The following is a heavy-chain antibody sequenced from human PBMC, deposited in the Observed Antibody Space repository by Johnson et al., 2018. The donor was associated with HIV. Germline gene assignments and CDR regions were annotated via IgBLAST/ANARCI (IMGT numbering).Heavy chain of an antibody. V-gene: IGHV3-30-3*01. CDR3: TRARYSSSWYNGDAFDI. J-gene: IGHJ3*02. CDR2: ISYDGSNK. CDR1: GFTFSSYA. D-gene: IGHD6-13*01. Sequence: QVQLVESGGGVVQPGGSLRLSCAASGFTFSSYAMHWVRQAPGKGLEWVAVISYDGSNKYYADSVKGRFTISRDNSKNTLYLQMNSLRAEDTALYYCTRARYSSSWYNGDAFDIWGQGTMVTVSS.